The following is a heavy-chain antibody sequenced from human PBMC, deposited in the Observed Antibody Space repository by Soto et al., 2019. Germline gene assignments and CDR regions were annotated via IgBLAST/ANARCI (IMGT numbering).Heavy chain of an antibody. Sequence: GGSLRLSCAASGFPFYDYAMHWVRQAPGKGLEWVSGINWNSDRITYVDSVKGRFTISRDNAKNSLYLQMNSLRDEDTALYYCVKDLYCSTSDCSTAFDIWGQGTMVTVSS. CDR1: GFPFYDYA. V-gene: IGHV3-9*01. D-gene: IGHD2-2*01. J-gene: IGHJ3*02. CDR3: VKDLYCSTSDCSTAFDI. CDR2: INWNSDRI.